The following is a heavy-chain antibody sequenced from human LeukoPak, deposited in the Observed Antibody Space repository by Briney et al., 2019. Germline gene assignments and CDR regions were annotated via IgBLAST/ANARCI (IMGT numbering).Heavy chain of an antibody. Sequence: KPGGSLRLSCAASGFTFSSYSMNWVRQAPGKGLEWVSSISSSSSYIYYADSVKGRFTISRDNAKNSLYLQINSLRAEDTAVYYCARSRGYSYGLWYWGQGTLVTVS. CDR2: ISSSSSYI. J-gene: IGHJ4*02. CDR3: ARSRGYSYGLWY. V-gene: IGHV3-21*04. D-gene: IGHD5-18*01. CDR1: GFTFSSYS.